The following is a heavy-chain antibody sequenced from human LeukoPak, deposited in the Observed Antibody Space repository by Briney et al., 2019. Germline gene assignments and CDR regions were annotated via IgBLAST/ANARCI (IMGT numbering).Heavy chain of an antibody. CDR1: GFTVSSNY. CDR3: ARPYSGYDYYFDY. J-gene: IGHJ4*02. V-gene: IGHV3-48*02. D-gene: IGHD5-12*01. CDR2: ISSSSSTI. Sequence: GGSLRLSCAASGFTVSSNYMSWVRQAPGKGLEWVSYISSSSSTIYYADSVKGRFTISRDNAKNSLYLQMNSLRDEDTAVYYCARPYSGYDYYFDYWGQGTLVTVSS.